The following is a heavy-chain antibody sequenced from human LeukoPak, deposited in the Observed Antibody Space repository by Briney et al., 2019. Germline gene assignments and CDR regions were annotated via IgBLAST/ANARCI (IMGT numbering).Heavy chain of an antibody. CDR1: GFTFSSYW. J-gene: IGHJ4*02. Sequence: GGSLGLSCAASGFTFSSYWMHWVRQAPGKGLVWVSRINSDGSSTSYADSVKGRFTISRDNAKNTLYLQMNSLRAEDTAVYYCARVFPFGGVIGLLGYWGQGTLVTVSS. V-gene: IGHV3-74*01. CDR2: INSDGSST. CDR3: ARVFPFGGVIGLLGY. D-gene: IGHD3-16*02.